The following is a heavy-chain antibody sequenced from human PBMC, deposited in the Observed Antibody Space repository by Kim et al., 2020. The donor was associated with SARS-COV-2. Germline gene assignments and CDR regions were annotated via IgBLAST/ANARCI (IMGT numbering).Heavy chain of an antibody. CDR1: GGSISSSSYY. D-gene: IGHD2-8*01. V-gene: IGHV4-39*01. J-gene: IGHJ4*02. CDR2: IYYSGST. Sequence: SETLSLTCNVSGGSISSSSYYWGWIRQPPGKGLEWIGSIYYSGSTYSNPSLKSRVAMSVDTSKNQFSLEFTSVTAADTAVYFCASDPFGTNSFHYWGKGSLVTVTS. CDR3: ASDPFGTNSFHY.